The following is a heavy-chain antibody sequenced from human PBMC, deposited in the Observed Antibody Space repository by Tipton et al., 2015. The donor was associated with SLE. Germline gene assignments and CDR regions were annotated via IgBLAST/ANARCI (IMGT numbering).Heavy chain of an antibody. CDR1: GGSIRSGGYY. D-gene: IGHD3-10*01. CDR3: ARDGYGSAWFDP. CDR2: ISSSSSYI. J-gene: IGHJ5*02. Sequence: LSLTCTVSGGSIRSGGYYWSWIRQHPGKGLEWVSSISSSSSYIYYADSVKGRFTISRDNAKNSLYLQMNSLRAEDTAVYYCARDGYGSAWFDPWGQGTLVTVSS. V-gene: IGHV3-21*03.